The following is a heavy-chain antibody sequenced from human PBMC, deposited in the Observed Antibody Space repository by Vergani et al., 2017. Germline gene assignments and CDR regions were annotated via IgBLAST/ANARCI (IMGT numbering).Heavy chain of an antibody. D-gene: IGHD5-24*01. V-gene: IGHV4-4*03. CDR2: IYYSGST. J-gene: IGHJ5*02. CDR3: ARVDGWFDP. CDR1: GGSISSSNW. Sequence: QVQLQESGPGLVKPPGTLSLTCAVSGGSISSSNWWSWVRQPPGKGLEWIGYIYYSGSTNYNPSLKSRVTISVDTSKNQFSLKLSSVTAADTAVYYCARVDGWFDPWGQGTLVTVSS.